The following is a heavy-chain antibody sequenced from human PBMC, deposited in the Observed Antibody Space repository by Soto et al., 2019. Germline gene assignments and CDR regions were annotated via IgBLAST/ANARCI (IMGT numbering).Heavy chain of an antibody. Sequence: VQLVESGGGLVQPGGSLRLSCVASGFTVSSNYMSWVRQAPGKGLEWVSVIYSGGSTYYADSVKGRFTISRDNSKITLCLQMKSLTAEDTAVYYCESPSSIGVARKGAFDIWGQWTMVTVSS. V-gene: IGHV3-66*01. D-gene: IGHD6-19*01. J-gene: IGHJ3*02. CDR1: GFTVSSNY. CDR2: IYSGGST. CDR3: ESPSSIGVARKGAFDI.